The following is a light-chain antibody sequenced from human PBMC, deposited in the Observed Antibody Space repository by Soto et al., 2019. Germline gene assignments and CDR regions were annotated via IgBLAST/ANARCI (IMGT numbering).Light chain of an antibody. CDR3: CSYAGSSTWV. V-gene: IGLV2-23*01. J-gene: IGLJ3*02. CDR2: EGS. Sequence: QSVLTRPASVSGSPGESITISCIGTKNDIGSYRFVSWYQQHPGEAPKLMISEGSERPSGTSNRFSGSKSGNTASLRISGLQAEDEADYYCCSYAGSSTWVFGGGTKVTVL. CDR1: KNDIGSYRF.